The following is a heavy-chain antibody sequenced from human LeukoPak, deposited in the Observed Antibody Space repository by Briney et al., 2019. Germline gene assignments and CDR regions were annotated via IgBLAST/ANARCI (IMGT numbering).Heavy chain of an antibody. D-gene: IGHD3-22*01. J-gene: IGHJ4*02. CDR1: GYTFTGYY. V-gene: IGHV1-46*01. CDR3: ARDQGVWYYDSSGYYPDY. Sequence: GASVKVSCKASGYTFTGYYMHWVRQAPGQGLEWMGIINPSGGSTSYAQKFQGRVTMTRDASTSTVYMELSSLRSEDTAVYYCARDQGVWYYDSSGYYPDYWGQGTLVTVSS. CDR2: INPSGGST.